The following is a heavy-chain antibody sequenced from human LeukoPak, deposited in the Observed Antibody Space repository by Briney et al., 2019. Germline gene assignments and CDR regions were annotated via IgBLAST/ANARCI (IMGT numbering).Heavy chain of an antibody. D-gene: IGHD3-16*01. V-gene: IGHV3-53*01. CDR1: GFTVSSNY. J-gene: IGHJ4*02. CDR3: ARALGGVEAGIFDY. CDR2: IYSGGST. Sequence: GRSLRLSCAASGFTVSSNYMSWVRQAPGKGLEWVSVIYSGGSTYYADSVKGRFTISRDNSKNTLYLQMKSLRAEDTAVYYCARALGGVEAGIFDYWGQGTLVTVSS.